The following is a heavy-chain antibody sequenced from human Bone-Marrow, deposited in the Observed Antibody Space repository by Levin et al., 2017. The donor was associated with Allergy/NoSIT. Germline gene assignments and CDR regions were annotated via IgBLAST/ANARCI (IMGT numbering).Heavy chain of an antibody. J-gene: IGHJ3*02. CDR2: IYYSGST. CDR3: ARRDIVVVVAATPDAFDI. V-gene: IGHV4-39*01. Sequence: SETLSLTCTVSGGSISSSSYYWGWIRQPPGKGLEWIGSIYYSGSTYYNPSLKSRVTISVDTSKNQFSLKLISVTAADTAVYYCARRDIVVVVAATPDAFDIWGQGTMVTVSS. CDR1: GGSISSSSYY. D-gene: IGHD2-15*01.